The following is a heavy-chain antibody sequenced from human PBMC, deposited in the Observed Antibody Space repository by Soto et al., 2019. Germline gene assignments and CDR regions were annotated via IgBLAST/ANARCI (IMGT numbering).Heavy chain of an antibody. V-gene: IGHV4-59*01. CDR1: GGSISSYY. D-gene: IGHD3-22*01. J-gene: IGHJ6*02. Sequence: PSETLSLTCTVSGGSISSYYWSWIRQPPGKGLEWIGYIYYSGSTNYNPSLKSRVTISVDTSKNQFSLKLSSVTAADTAVYYCARELIATNYYYYGMDVWGQGTTVTVSS. CDR2: IYYSGST. CDR3: ARELIATNYYYYGMDV.